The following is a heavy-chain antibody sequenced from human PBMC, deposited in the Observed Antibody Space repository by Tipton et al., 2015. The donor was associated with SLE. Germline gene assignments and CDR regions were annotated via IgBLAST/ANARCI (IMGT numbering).Heavy chain of an antibody. V-gene: IGHV1-69*13. D-gene: IGHD1-26*01. CDR1: GYTFTGYY. Sequence: QLVQSGAEVKKPGASVKVSCKASGYTFTGYYMHWVRQAPGQGLEWMGGIIPIFGTANYAQKFQGRVTITADESTSTAYMELSSLRSEDTAVYYCARVLRVGPVLNAFDIWGQGTMVTVSS. J-gene: IGHJ3*02. CDR2: IIPIFGTA. CDR3: ARVLRVGPVLNAFDI.